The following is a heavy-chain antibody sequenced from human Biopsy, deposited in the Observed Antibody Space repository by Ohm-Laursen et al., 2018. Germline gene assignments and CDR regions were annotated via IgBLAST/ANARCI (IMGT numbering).Heavy chain of an antibody. CDR3: VKQWGGYNFDS. J-gene: IGHJ5*01. CDR1: GFTFHTYA. D-gene: IGHD1-14*01. V-gene: IGHV3-23*01. Sequence: SLRLSCTASGFTFHTYAMNWVRQAPGKGLEWVAHIDVGGYNTYYADSVRGRFTISRDNSKQMVHLEINSLTADDTAVYYCVKQWGGYNFDSWGQGTLVTVSS. CDR2: IDVGGYNT.